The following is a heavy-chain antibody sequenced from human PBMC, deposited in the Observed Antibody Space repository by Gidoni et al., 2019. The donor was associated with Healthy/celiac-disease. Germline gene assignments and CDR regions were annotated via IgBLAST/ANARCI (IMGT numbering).Heavy chain of an antibody. D-gene: IGHD6-13*01. CDR3: ARDYGYSSSWYQFDY. V-gene: IGHV4-39*07. Sequence: QLQLQESGPGLVKPSANLSLTCTVSGGSISSSSYYWGWFRQPPGKGLEWIGSIYYRGSPYYNPSLKSRVTISVDTSKNQFSLKLSSVTAADTAVYYCARDYGYSSSWYQFDYWGQGTLVTVSS. J-gene: IGHJ4*02. CDR1: GGSISSSSYY. CDR2: IYYRGSP.